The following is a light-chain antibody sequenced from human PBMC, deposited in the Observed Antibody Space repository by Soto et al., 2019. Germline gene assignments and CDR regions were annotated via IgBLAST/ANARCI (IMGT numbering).Light chain of an antibody. CDR2: EVT. Sequence: QSVLTQPASASGSPGQSITMSCTGASSDIGGYNYVSWYRQDPGKAPKLIIYEVTNRPSGVSTRFSGSKSGNTASLTISGLQTEDEADYYCCSYTSSGTPVFGGGTKVTVL. J-gene: IGLJ2*01. V-gene: IGLV2-14*01. CDR1: SSDIGGYNY. CDR3: CSYTSSGTPV.